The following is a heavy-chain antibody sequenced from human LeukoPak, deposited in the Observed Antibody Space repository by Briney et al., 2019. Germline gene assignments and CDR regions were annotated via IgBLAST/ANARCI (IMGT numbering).Heavy chain of an antibody. V-gene: IGHV4-34*01. CDR3: ARVPYSGSYYRRLRFDP. CDR2: INHSGST. D-gene: IGHD1-26*01. Sequence: SETLSLICAVYGGSFSGYYWSWIRQPPGKGLEWIGEINHSGSTNYNPSLKSRVTISVDTSKNQFSLKLSSVTAADTAVYYCARVPYSGSYYRRLRFDPWGQGTLVTVSS. CDR1: GGSFSGYY. J-gene: IGHJ5*02.